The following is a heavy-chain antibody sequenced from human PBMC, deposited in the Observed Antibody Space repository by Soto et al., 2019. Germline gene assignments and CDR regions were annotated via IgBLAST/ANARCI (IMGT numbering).Heavy chain of an antibody. Sequence: GASVKVSCKASGGTFSSYAISWVRQAPGQGLEWMGGIIPIFGTANYAQKFQGRVTITADESTSTAYMELSSLRSEDTAVYYCARGYHSNYDHYYYGMDVWGQGTTVTVSS. D-gene: IGHD4-4*01. V-gene: IGHV1-69*13. CDR3: ARGYHSNYDHYYYGMDV. J-gene: IGHJ6*02. CDR2: IIPIFGTA. CDR1: GGTFSSYA.